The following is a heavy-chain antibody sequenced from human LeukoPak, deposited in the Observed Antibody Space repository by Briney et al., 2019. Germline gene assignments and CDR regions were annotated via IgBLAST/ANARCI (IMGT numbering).Heavy chain of an antibody. CDR2: IYYSGST. V-gene: IGHV4-30-4*01. J-gene: IGHJ4*02. CDR3: ARDNIVVVPAATGGIDY. CDR1: GGSISSGDYY. Sequence: PSETLSLTCTVSGGSISSGDYYWRWIRQPPGKGLEWIGYIYYSGSTYYNPSLKSRVTISVDTSKNQFSLKLSSVTAADTAVYYCARDNIVVVPAATGGIDYWGQGTLVTVSS. D-gene: IGHD2-2*01.